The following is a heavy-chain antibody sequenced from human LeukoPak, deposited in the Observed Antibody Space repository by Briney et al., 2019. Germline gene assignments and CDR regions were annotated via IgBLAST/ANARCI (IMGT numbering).Heavy chain of an antibody. CDR3: AGGALDY. J-gene: IGHJ4*02. V-gene: IGHV3-7*04. Sequence: PGGSLRLSWAASGFTFSHYRMSWVRQAPGKGLEWMAIINQDATEKHYADSVKGRFTISRDNTKYSLYLQMNSLRAEDTAVYYCAGGALDYWGQGTLVAVSS. CDR2: INQDATEK. CDR1: GFTFSHYR.